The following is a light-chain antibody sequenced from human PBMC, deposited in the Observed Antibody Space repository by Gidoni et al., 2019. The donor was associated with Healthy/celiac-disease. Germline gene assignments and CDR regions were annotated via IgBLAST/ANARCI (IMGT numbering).Light chain of an antibody. V-gene: IGLV2-23*02. CDR3: CSYAGSSTSHVV. CDR1: SSDVGSYNL. Sequence: QSALTPPASVSGSPGQSITLSCTGTSSDVGSYNLVSWYQQHPGKATKLMIYEVSKRPSGVSNRCSGSKSGNTASLTSAGLQAEDEADYYCCSYAGSSTSHVVFGGGTKLTVL. J-gene: IGLJ2*01. CDR2: EVS.